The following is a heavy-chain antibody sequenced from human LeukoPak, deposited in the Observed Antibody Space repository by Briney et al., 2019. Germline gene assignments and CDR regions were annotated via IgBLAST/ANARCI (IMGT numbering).Heavy chain of an antibody. CDR1: GGSISSSSYY. J-gene: IGHJ5*02. Sequence: SETLSLTCTVSGGSISSSSYYWGCIRQPPGKGLEWIGSIYYSGSTYYNPSLKSRVTISVDTSKNQFSLKLSSVTAADTAVYYCARDHSGVFGYSSINNWFDPWGQGTLVTVSS. V-gene: IGHV4-39*07. D-gene: IGHD6-13*01. CDR3: ARDHSGVFGYSSINNWFDP. CDR2: IYYSGST.